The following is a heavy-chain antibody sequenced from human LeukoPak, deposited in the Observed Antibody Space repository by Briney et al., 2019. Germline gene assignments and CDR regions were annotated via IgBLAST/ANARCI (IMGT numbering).Heavy chain of an antibody. D-gene: IGHD3-10*01. Sequence: GSLRLSCAATGFTLSDYYMSWIRQAPGKGLEWVSYISSSGSTIYYTDSVKGRFTISRDNAKNSLYLQMNSLRAEDTAVYYCARDDLWFGELSAEYFHHWGQGTLVTVSP. J-gene: IGHJ1*01. CDR1: GFTLSDYY. V-gene: IGHV3-11*04. CDR3: ARDDLWFGELSAEYFHH. CDR2: ISSSGSTI.